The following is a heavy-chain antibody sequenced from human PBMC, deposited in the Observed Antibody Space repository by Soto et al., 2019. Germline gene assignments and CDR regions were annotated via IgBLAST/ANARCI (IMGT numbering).Heavy chain of an antibody. CDR3: AVVAATSYYFDY. Sequence: QVQLQQWGAGLLKPSETLSLTCAVSGGSFSGYYWSWIRQPPGKGLEWIGEINHSGSTNYNPSLKSRVTISVDTSKNQFSLKLSSVTAADTAVYYCAVVAATSYYFDYWGQGTLVTVSS. CDR2: INHSGST. V-gene: IGHV4-34*01. CDR1: GGSFSGYY. D-gene: IGHD2-15*01. J-gene: IGHJ4*02.